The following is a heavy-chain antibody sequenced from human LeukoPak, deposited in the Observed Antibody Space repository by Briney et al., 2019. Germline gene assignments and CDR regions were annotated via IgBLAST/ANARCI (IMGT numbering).Heavy chain of an antibody. CDR2: ISGSGGST. CDR3: AKDLLATITTLFDY. CDR1: GFTVSSSH. V-gene: IGHV3-23*01. J-gene: IGHJ4*02. Sequence: GGSLRLSCAASGFTVSSSHMSWVRQAPGKGLEWVSAISGSGGSTYYADSVKGRFTISRDNSKNTLYLQMNSLRAEDTAVYYCAKDLLATITTLFDYWGQGTLVTVSS. D-gene: IGHD5-24*01.